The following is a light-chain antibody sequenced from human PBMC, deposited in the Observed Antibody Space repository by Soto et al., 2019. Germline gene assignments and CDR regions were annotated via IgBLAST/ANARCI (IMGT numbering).Light chain of an antibody. CDR2: VNN. CDR3: QTYDSSLNTWV. Sequence: QPVLTQPPSMSAAPGRRVTISCSGGSSKIGAGYTVHWYQQHPEKAPKFLISVNNDRSSGVPDRFSVSKSGSSASLAITGLQAEDEAYYYCQTYDSSLNTWVFGGGTNLTVL. J-gene: IGLJ3*02. V-gene: IGLV1-40*01. CDR1: SSKIGAGYT.